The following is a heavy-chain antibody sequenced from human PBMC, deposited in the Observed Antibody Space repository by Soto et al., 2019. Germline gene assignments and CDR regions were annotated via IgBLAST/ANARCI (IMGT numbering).Heavy chain of an antibody. D-gene: IGHD2-15*01. CDR1: GYSFSNYW. Sequence: GESLKISCKGSGYSFSNYWIAWVRQMPGKGLEWMGIIFPADSDTKYSPSFQGQVTISADKSISTAYLQWSSLKASDTAMYYCASSVVVPSTTSSIDYWGEGSLGTVS. CDR2: IFPADSDT. CDR3: ASSVVVPSTTSSIDY. J-gene: IGHJ4*02. V-gene: IGHV5-51*01.